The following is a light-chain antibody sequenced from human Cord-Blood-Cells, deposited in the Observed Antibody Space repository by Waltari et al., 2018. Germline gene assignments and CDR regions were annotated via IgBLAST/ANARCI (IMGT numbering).Light chain of an antibody. J-gene: IGLJ1*01. Sequence: SYELTQPPSVSLSPGQTASITCSGDNLGDKYACWYQQKPGQSPVLVIYQDSKRPSGIPERFSGSNSGNTATLTISGTQAMDEADYYCQAWDSSTASYVFGTGTKVTVL. V-gene: IGLV3-1*01. CDR1: NLGDKY. CDR3: QAWDSSTASYV. CDR2: QDS.